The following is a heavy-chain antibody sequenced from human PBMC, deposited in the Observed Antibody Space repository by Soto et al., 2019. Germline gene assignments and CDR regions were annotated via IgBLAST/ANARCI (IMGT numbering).Heavy chain of an antibody. J-gene: IGHJ6*02. CDR2: ISYDGNNN. D-gene: IGHD2-15*01. V-gene: IGHV3-30*04. CDR3: ARDQKAGYCSGCSCYYYYGMDV. Sequence: QVQLVESGGGVVQPGRSLTLSCAASGFTFSTYAMHWVRQAPGKVLEGLAVISYDGNNNYYAGSVKGRVTISRDNSKNTLYLHMNSLRAEDTAVHYCARDQKAGYCSGCSCYYYYGMDVWCQGTTVTVSS. CDR1: GFTFSTYA.